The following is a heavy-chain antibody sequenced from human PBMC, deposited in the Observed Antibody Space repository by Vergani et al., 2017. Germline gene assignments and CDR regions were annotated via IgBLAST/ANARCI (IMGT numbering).Heavy chain of an antibody. CDR2: IYYRGST. V-gene: IGHV4-59*08. D-gene: IGHD5-12*01. Sequence: QVQLQESGPGLVKPSETLSLTCTVSGGSISSYYWSWIRQPPGKGLEWIGYIYYRGSTNYKPSLKSRVTISVDTSKHQFSLKLRSVTAADTAVYYCARLVAGLHDGMDVWGQGTTVTVSS. CDR1: GGSISSYY. CDR3: ARLVAGLHDGMDV. J-gene: IGHJ6*02.